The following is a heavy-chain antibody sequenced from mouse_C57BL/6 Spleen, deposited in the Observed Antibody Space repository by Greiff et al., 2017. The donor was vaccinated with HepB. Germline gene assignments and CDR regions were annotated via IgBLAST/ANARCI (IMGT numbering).Heavy chain of an antibody. Sequence: QVQLQQSGAELAKPGASVKLSCKASGYTFTSYWMHWVKQRPGQGLEWIGDINPSSGYTKYNQKFKDKATLTADKSSSTAYMQLSSLTYEDSAVYYWAKTGMGQGNAMDYWGQGTSVTVSS. J-gene: IGHJ4*01. CDR2: INPSSGYT. CDR3: AKTGMGQGNAMDY. CDR1: GYTFTSYW. V-gene: IGHV1-7*01. D-gene: IGHD2-3*01.